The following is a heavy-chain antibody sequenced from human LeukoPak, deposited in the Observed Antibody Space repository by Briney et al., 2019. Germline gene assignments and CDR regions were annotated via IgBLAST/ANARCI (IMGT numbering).Heavy chain of an antibody. CDR3: ARDASPFDY. CDR1: GYTFTGYY. J-gene: IGHJ4*02. Sequence: GASVKVSCKASGYTFTGYYIHWVRQAPGQGLEWLGWINPISGATNYAQNYQDRVTLTRDTSINTAYMEVTRLISDDTAVYYCARDASPFDYWGQGTLVTVSS. CDR2: INPISGAT. V-gene: IGHV1-2*02.